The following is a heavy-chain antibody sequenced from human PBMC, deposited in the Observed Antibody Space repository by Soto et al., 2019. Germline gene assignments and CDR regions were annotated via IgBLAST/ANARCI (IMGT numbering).Heavy chain of an antibody. J-gene: IGHJ5*02. D-gene: IGHD3-10*01. CDR3: ARAVLLWRRPFAP. CDR2: IYYSGST. V-gene: IGHV4-59*01. CDR1: GAPITINY. Sequence: SETLSLTCTVSGAPITINYWSWIRQAPGKGLEWIGYIYYSGSTTYNPSLKSRVTMSADTSKNQFSLKLNSVTAADTAVYYCARAVLLWRRPFAPGGQGTLVTVPS.